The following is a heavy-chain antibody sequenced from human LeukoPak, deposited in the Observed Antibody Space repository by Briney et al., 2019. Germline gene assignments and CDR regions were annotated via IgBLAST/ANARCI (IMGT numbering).Heavy chain of an antibody. Sequence: GGSLRLSCAASGFTFSSYSMHWVRQAPGKGLEWVSSISSGSSYMYYADSVKGRFTISRDNAKNSLYLQMNSLRAEDTAVYYCARGYSSSWYGPNDWGQGTLVTVSS. CDR1: GFTFSSYS. CDR2: ISSGSSYM. D-gene: IGHD6-13*01. V-gene: IGHV3-21*01. J-gene: IGHJ4*02. CDR3: ARGYSSSWYGPND.